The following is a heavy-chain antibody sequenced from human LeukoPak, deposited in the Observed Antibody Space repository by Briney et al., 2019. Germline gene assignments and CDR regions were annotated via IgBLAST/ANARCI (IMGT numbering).Heavy chain of an antibody. J-gene: IGHJ6*03. CDR2: IIPIFGTA. D-gene: IGHD2-15*01. CDR1: GGTFSSYA. CDR3: AADLVRQYCSGGSCYPITYYMDV. V-gene: IGHV1-69*13. Sequence: SVKVSCKASGGTFSSYAISWVRQAPGQGLEWMGGIIPIFGTANYAQKFQGRVTITADESTSTAYMELSSLRSEDTAVYYCAADLVRQYCSGGSCYPITYYMDVWGKGTTVTVSS.